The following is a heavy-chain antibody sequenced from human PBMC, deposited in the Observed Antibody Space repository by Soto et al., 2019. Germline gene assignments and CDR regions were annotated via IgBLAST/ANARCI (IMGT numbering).Heavy chain of an antibody. V-gene: IGHV4-59*08. CDR2: IYYSGST. Sequence: QVQLQESGPGLVEPSETLSLTCTVSGGSISSYYWSWIRQPPGKGLEWIGYIYYSGSTNYNPSLKSRVTISVDTSKNQFSLKLSSVTAADTAVYYCARHIGYGSDWYFDLWGRGTLVTVSS. J-gene: IGHJ2*01. D-gene: IGHD3-10*01. CDR1: GGSISSYY. CDR3: ARHIGYGSDWYFDL.